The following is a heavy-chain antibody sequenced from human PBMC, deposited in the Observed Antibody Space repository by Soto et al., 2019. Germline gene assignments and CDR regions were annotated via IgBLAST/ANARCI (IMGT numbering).Heavy chain of an antibody. CDR1: GFTFGWFA. CDR3: VKNECSLLENWHFDF. Sequence: EVLLLESGGGVQQPGGSLRLSCSASGFTFGWFAMSWVRQAPGKGLEWVSTIHGVGGAIAYADSVRGRFTISRDNSSNSLYLHLSSLRFEDTAIYFCVKNECSLLENWHFDFWGRGTPVTVSS. D-gene: IGHD3-3*01. J-gene: IGHJ2*01. CDR2: IHGVGGAI. V-gene: IGHV3-23*01.